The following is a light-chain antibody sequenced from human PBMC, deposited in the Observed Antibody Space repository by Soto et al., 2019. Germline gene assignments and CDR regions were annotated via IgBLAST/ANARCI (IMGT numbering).Light chain of an antibody. CDR3: QAYDSSLSGWV. Sequence: QSVLTQPHSVSGAPGPRVTISCTGSSSNIGAGYNVHWYQQLPGTAPKLLIYGNSNRTSGVPDRFSGSKSGTSASLAITGLQAEDEADYYCQAYDSSLSGWVVGGGTKLTVL. CDR1: SSNIGAGYN. V-gene: IGLV1-40*01. J-gene: IGLJ3*02. CDR2: GNS.